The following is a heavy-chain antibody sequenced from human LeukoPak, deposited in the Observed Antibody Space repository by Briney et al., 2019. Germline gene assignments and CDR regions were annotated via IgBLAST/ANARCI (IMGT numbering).Heavy chain of an antibody. CDR3: ARYPYSGISGWQAFDY. CDR1: GGSISSSSYY. D-gene: IGHD6-19*01. J-gene: IGHJ4*02. V-gene: IGHV4-39*01. Sequence: SETLSLTCTVSGGSISSSSYYWGWHRQPPGQGVEWIGTIPYSGNAYYSPSLKSRVTISVDTSKNRFSLKVSSVTAADTAVYYCARYPYSGISGWQAFDYWGQGTLVTVSS. CDR2: IPYSGNA.